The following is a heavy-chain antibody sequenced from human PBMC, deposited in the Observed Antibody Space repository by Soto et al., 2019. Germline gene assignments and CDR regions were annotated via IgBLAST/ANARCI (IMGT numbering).Heavy chain of an antibody. Sequence: GASVKVSCKASGYTFTSYAMHWVRQAPGQRLEWMGWINAGNGNTKYSQKFQGRVTITRDTSASTAYMELSSLRSEDTAVYYCASSDTAMDNPYYYYYYMDVWGKGTTVTVSS. V-gene: IGHV1-3*01. D-gene: IGHD5-18*01. CDR2: INAGNGNT. CDR1: GYTFTSYA. CDR3: ASSDTAMDNPYYYYYYMDV. J-gene: IGHJ6*03.